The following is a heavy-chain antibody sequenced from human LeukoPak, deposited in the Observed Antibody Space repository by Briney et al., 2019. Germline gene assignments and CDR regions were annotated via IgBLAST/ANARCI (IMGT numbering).Heavy chain of an antibody. CDR3: ARDGLMDV. CDR2: ISSNSSTI. V-gene: IGHV3-48*01. CDR1: GFTFSSYS. J-gene: IGHJ6*03. Sequence: GGSLRLSCAASGFTFSSYSMNWVRQAPRKGLEWISYISSNSSTIFYADSVKGRFTISRDNAKNSLYVQMNSLRADDTAIYYCARDGLMDVWGTGTTVTVSS.